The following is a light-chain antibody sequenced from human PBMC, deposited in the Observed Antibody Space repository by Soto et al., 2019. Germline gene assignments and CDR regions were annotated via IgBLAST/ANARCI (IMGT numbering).Light chain of an antibody. CDR2: GAS. J-gene: IGKJ1*01. CDR1: QSVSSN. Sequence: EIVLTQSPATLHRHPGVRATLSCRASQSVSSNLAWYQQEPGQAPRLLIYGASTRATGIPARFSGSGSGTEFTLTISSLQSEDFAVYYCQQYNNWPGTFGQGTKVDIK. CDR3: QQYNNWPGT. V-gene: IGKV3-15*01.